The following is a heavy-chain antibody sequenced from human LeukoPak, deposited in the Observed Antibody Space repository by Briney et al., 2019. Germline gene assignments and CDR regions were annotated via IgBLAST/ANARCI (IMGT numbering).Heavy chain of an antibody. J-gene: IGHJ4*02. CDR3: ASAAVVVVAATDY. Sequence: GGSLRLSCAASGFTFSSYEMNWVRQAPWKGLEWVSYISSSGSTIYYADSVKGRFTISRDNAKNSLYLQMNSLRAEDTAVYYGASAAVVVVAATDYWGQGTLVTVSS. CDR2: ISSSGSTI. CDR1: GFTFSSYE. V-gene: IGHV3-48*03. D-gene: IGHD2-15*01.